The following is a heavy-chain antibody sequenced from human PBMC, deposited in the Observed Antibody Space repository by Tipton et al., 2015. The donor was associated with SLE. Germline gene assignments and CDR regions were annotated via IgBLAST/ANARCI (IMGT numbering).Heavy chain of an antibody. Sequence: SLRLSCEVSGFTFSRFAMHWVRQAPGKGLEWVAFIRHDGNNKDYADSVKGRFTISRDNSKNTLYLQMNSLRGDDTAVYYCAKDVAAVAALLRYGGQGTLVTVSS. D-gene: IGHD6-19*01. CDR1: GFTFSRFA. V-gene: IGHV3-30*02. CDR2: IRHDGNNK. J-gene: IGHJ4*02. CDR3: AKDVAAVAALLRY.